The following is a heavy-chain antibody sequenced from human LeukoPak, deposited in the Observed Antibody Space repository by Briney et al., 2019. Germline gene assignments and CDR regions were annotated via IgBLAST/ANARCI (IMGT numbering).Heavy chain of an antibody. CDR1: GYTFTGHY. Sequence: ASVKVSSKASGYTFTGHYMHWVRQATGQGLEWMGWINPNSGDTSYAQKSQGRATMSRDTSISTVYMELSRLTSDDTAAYYCARQAGGYDPRGIGYYFDFWGQGTLVTVSS. V-gene: IGHV1-2*02. CDR3: ARQAGGYDPRGIGYYFDF. CDR2: INPNSGDT. D-gene: IGHD5-12*01. J-gene: IGHJ4*02.